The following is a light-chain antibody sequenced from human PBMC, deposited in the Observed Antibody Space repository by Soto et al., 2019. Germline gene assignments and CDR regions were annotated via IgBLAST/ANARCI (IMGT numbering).Light chain of an antibody. CDR3: QQYSSYSYT. CDR2: KAS. V-gene: IGKV1-5*03. Sequence: DIQMTQSPSTLSASVGDRVTITCRASQSISSWLAWYQQKPGKAPKLLIYKASTLESGVPSKISGSGSGTEFTLTISSLQPDDFATYYCQQYSSYSYTFGKGTKLEIK. J-gene: IGKJ2*01. CDR1: QSISSW.